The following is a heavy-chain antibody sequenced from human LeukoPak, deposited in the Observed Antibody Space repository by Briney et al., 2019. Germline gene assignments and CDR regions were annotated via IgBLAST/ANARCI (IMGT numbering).Heavy chain of an antibody. CDR3: AQDLQRWVQLPYY. CDR2: ISGSGSNA. D-gene: IGHD1-1*01. V-gene: IGHV3-23*01. Sequence: GGSLSLSCAASGFTFNTYAMTWVRQAPGMGLEWVSGISGSGSNAYYAGSVKGRFTISRDNSKNTLYLQMNRLRVEDTALYYCAQDLQRWVQLPYYWGQGTLVTVSS. J-gene: IGHJ4*02. CDR1: GFTFNTYA.